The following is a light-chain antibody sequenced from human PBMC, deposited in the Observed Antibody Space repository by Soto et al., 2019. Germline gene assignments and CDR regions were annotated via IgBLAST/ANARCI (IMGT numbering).Light chain of an antibody. CDR2: AAS. CDR3: QQSYSTPIT. V-gene: IGKV1-39*01. Sequence: IQLTQSPSSLSSSVGDRVTITCRASQAIGSYLAWYQQKPGKAPKLLIYAASSLQSGVTSRFGGSGSGTDFTLTISSLKPEDFATYYCQQSYSTPITFGQGTRLEIK. J-gene: IGKJ5*01. CDR1: QAIGSY.